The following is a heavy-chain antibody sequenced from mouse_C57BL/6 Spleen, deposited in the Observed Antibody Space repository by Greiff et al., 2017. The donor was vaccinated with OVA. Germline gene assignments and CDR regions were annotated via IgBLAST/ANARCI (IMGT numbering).Heavy chain of an antibody. D-gene: IGHD1-1*01. Sequence: VQLQQPGAELVMPGASVKLSCKASGYTFTSYWMHWVKQRPGQGLEWIGEIDPSDSYTNYNQKFKGKSTLTVDKSSSTAYMQLSSLTSEDAAVYYCARCDPYYYGSRYYFDYWGQGTTLTVSS. CDR2: IDPSDSYT. V-gene: IGHV1-69*01. CDR3: ARCDPYYYGSRYYFDY. CDR1: GYTFTSYW. J-gene: IGHJ2*01.